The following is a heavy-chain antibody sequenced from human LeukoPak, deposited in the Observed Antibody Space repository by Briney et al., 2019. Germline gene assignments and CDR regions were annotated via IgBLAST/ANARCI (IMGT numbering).Heavy chain of an antibody. Sequence: PGRSLRLSCAASGFTFSSYSMNWVRQAPGKGLEWVSSISSSSSYIYYADSVKGRFTISRDNAKNSLYLQMNSLRAEDTAVYYCARWHYDSSGYYLFDYWGGGTLVTVSS. CDR2: ISSSSSYI. D-gene: IGHD3-22*01. CDR3: ARWHYDSSGYYLFDY. CDR1: GFTFSSYS. V-gene: IGHV3-21*01. J-gene: IGHJ4*02.